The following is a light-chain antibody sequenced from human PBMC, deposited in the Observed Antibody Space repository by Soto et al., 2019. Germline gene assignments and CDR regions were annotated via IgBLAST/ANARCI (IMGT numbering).Light chain of an antibody. CDR3: QQYRSWT. Sequence: EIVLTQSPGTLSVSPGERATLSCRASQSIDSNSLAWYQQKPDQAPSLLIYGASSRATGIPDRFSGSGSGPDFTLTISRLEPEDSAIYYCQQYRSWTFGQGTKVEIK. CDR1: QSIDSNS. J-gene: IGKJ1*01. CDR2: GAS. V-gene: IGKV3-20*01.